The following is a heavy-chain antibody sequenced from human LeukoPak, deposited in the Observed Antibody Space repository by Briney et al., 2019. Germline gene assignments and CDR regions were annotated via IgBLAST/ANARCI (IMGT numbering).Heavy chain of an antibody. CDR3: AKLREWELPDLFDY. CDR2: IIPIFGTA. V-gene: IGHV1-69*06. CDR1: GGTFSSYA. Sequence: SVKVSCKASGGTFSSYAISWVRQAPGQGLEWMGGIIPIFGTANYAQKFQGRVTITADKSTSTAYMELSSLRSEDTAVYYCAKLREWELPDLFDYWGQGTLVTVSS. D-gene: IGHD1-26*01. J-gene: IGHJ4*02.